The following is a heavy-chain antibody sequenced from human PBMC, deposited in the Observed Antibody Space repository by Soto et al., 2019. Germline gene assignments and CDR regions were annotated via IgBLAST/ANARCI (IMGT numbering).Heavy chain of an antibody. V-gene: IGHV3-23*01. CDR1: GFTFISYA. D-gene: IGHD3-9*01. Sequence: PGGSLRLSCTASGFTFISYAMNWVRQAPGKGLEWVSATTGSGGVTYYADSVKGRFTISRDNPKNTMYLQMNSLRAEDTAVYYCVKSFDYDILTGYTSYFDYWGQGTLVTVSS. CDR2: TTGSGGVT. J-gene: IGHJ4*02. CDR3: VKSFDYDILTGYTSYFDY.